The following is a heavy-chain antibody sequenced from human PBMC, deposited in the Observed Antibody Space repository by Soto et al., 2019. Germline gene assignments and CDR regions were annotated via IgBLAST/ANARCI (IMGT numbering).Heavy chain of an antibody. CDR3: ARHRKAYASSDGDFQH. V-gene: IGHV5-10-1*01. Sequence: PGESLKISCKGSGYSFTSYWISWVRQMPGKGLEWMGRIDPSDSYTNYSPSFQGHVTISADKSISTAYLQWSSLKASDTAMYYCARHRKAYASSDGDFQHWGQGTLVTVSS. J-gene: IGHJ1*01. CDR1: GYSFTSYW. D-gene: IGHD3-22*01. CDR2: IDPSDSYT.